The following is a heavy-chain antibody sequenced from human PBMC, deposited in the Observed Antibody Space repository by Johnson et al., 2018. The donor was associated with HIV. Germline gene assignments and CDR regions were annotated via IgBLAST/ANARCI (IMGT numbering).Heavy chain of an antibody. CDR1: GFTFDDYG. J-gene: IGHJ3*02. CDR3: ARDSVGARGAFDI. V-gene: IGHV3-20*04. D-gene: IGHD1-26*01. Sequence: EMQLVESGGGLVKPGGSMRLSCTASGFTFDDYGMSWVRQAPGKGLEWVSGINWNGGSTGYAASVKGRFTFPRDNAKNSLYLQLNSLRAEDTALYYCARDSVGARGAFDIWGQGTMVTVSS. CDR2: INWNGGST.